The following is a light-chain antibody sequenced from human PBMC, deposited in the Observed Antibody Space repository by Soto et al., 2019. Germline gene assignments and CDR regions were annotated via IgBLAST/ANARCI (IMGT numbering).Light chain of an antibody. CDR2: GAS. CDR3: QQYGRSPRT. CDR1: QSVTNNY. Sequence: EVVLTQSPGTLSLSPGERATLSCRASQSVTNNYLAWYQQKPGQAPRLLIYGASSRATGITDRFSGSGSGTDFTITISRLEPEDFAVYYCQQYGRSPRTFGQGTKLEI. J-gene: IGKJ2*01. V-gene: IGKV3-20*01.